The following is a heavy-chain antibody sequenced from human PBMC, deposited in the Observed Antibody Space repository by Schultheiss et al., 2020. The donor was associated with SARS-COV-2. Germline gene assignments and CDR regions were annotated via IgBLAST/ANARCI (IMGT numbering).Heavy chain of an antibody. CDR2: IYYSGST. V-gene: IGHV4-30-4*08. J-gene: IGHJ6*03. CDR1: GGSISSGDYY. D-gene: IGHD3-10*01. CDR3: ARQGLSGWYYYYMDV. Sequence: SETLSLTCTVSGGSISSGDYYWSWIRQPPGKGLEWIGYIYYSGSTYYNPSLKSRVTISVDTSKNQFSLKLSSVTAADTAVYYCARQGLSGWYYYYMDVWGKGTMVTVSS.